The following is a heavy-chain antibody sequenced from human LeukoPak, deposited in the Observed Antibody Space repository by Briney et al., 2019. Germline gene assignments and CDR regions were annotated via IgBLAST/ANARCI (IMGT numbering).Heavy chain of an antibody. Sequence: SETLSLTCTVSGGTISSYYWSWIRQPPGKGLEWIGYIYYSGNTNYNPSLKSRVTISVDTSKNQFSLKLSSVTAADTAVYYCARLWSEGNWENWFDPWGQGTLVTVSS. D-gene: IGHD3-3*01. CDR3: ARLWSEGNWENWFDP. V-gene: IGHV4-59*01. CDR2: IYYSGNT. CDR1: GGTISSYY. J-gene: IGHJ5*02.